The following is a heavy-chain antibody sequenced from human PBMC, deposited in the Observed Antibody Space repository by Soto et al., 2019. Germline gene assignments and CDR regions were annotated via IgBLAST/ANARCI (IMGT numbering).Heavy chain of an antibody. CDR2: ISSSSSYI. D-gene: IGHD6-19*01. V-gene: IGHV3-21*01. Sequence: EVQLVESGGGLVKPGGSLRLSCAASGFTFSSYSMNWVRQAPGKGLEWVSSISSSSSYIYYADSVKGRFTISRDNAKNSLYLQMNSLRAEDTAVYYCARDKGIAVAGHDYWGQGTLVTVSS. CDR1: GFTFSSYS. J-gene: IGHJ4*02. CDR3: ARDKGIAVAGHDY.